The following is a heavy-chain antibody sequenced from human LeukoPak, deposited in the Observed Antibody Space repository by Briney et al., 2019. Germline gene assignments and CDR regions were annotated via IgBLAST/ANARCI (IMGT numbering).Heavy chain of an antibody. V-gene: IGHV3-33*08. J-gene: IGHJ4*02. CDR2: IWYDGSNK. Sequence: GGSLRLSCAASGFTFSSYGMHWVRQAPGKGLEWVAVIWYDGSNKYYADSVKGRFTISRDNSKNTLYLQMNSLRAEDTAVYYCARDGAGGDCYNDYWGQGTLVTVSS. D-gene: IGHD2-21*02. CDR3: ARDGAGGDCYNDY. CDR1: GFTFSSYG.